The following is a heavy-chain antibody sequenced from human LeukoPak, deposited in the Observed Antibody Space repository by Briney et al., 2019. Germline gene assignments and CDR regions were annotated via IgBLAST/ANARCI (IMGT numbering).Heavy chain of an antibody. D-gene: IGHD3-10*01. J-gene: IGHJ4*02. CDR2: IKQDGSEK. CDR3: ARDTRGIFDY. V-gene: IGHV3-7*05. CDR1: EFTFRTYW. Sequence: PGGSLRLSCAASEFTFRTYWMSWVRQAPGKGLEWVENIKQDGSEKNYVDSVKGRFTISRDNAKNSLYLQMNSLRAEDTAEYYCARDTRGIFDYWGQGTLVTVSS.